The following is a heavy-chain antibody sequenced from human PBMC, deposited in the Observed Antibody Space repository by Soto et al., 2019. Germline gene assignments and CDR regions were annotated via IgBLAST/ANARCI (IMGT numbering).Heavy chain of an antibody. D-gene: IGHD1-1*01. J-gene: IGHJ4*02. V-gene: IGHV1-69*01. CDR2: IIPLFGTP. CDR1: GGPFSSYG. Sequence: QVLLMQSGAEVKKPGSSVKVSCTSSGGPFSSYGISWVRQVPGQGLEWLGGIIPLFGTPSYARKFQDRLTINADEPTTTAYMELSSLTSEDTAMYFCARGGTIQMANFDFWGQGTLVTVSS. CDR3: ARGGTIQMANFDF.